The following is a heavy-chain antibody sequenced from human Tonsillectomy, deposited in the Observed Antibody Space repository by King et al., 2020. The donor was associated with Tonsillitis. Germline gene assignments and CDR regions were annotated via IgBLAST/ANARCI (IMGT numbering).Heavy chain of an antibody. V-gene: IGHV3-33*08. D-gene: IGHD5-24*01. CDR1: GFTFSSYV. CDR3: ARDRGFGWLQFFFDY. CDR2: IWYDGSNQ. Sequence: VQLVESGGGVVQPGRSLRLSCAASGFTFSSYVMHWVRQAPGMGLEWVAVIWYDGSNQYYADSVKGRFTISRDNSKNTLYLQMNSLRAEDTAVYYCARDRGFGWLQFFFDYWGQGTLVTVSS. J-gene: IGHJ4*02.